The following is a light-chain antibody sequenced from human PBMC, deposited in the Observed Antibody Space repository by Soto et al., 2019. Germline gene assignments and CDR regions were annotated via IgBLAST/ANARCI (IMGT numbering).Light chain of an antibody. CDR1: QSLVYSDGNTY. J-gene: IGKJ3*01. Sequence: DVVMTQSPLSLPVTLGQPASISCRSSQSLVYSDGNTYLNWFQQRPGQSQRRLSYKGSNRDSGVTDKLVCSGSGNYFMLKISRVEPEDVGVYYCMQRTRWPKTFDPVTKVYI. CDR3: MQRTRWPKT. V-gene: IGKV2-30*01. CDR2: KGS.